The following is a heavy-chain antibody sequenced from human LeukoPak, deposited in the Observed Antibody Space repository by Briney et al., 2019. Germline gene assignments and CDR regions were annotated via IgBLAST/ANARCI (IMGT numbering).Heavy chain of an antibody. D-gene: IGHD3-3*01. Sequence: ASVKVSCKASGYTFTSYGISWVRQASGQGLEWMGWISAYNGNTNYAQKLQGRVTMTTDTSTSTAYMELRSLRSDDTAVYYCARNDFWSGYYGVDYWGQGTLVTVSS. J-gene: IGHJ4*02. CDR1: GYTFTSYG. CDR2: ISAYNGNT. V-gene: IGHV1-18*01. CDR3: ARNDFWSGYYGVDY.